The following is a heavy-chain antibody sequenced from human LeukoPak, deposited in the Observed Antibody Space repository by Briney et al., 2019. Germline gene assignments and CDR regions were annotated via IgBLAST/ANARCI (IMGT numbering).Heavy chain of an antibody. Sequence: GGSLRLSCGGSGFALNDYYVNWLRQAPGKGLEWIAYISSSSRMVNYADSVKGRFTVSRDYAKNSVYLEMTSLRGEDTAVYFCARVHNTIYWGQGILVSVPS. J-gene: IGHJ4*02. CDR2: ISSSSRMV. CDR3: ARVHNTIY. V-gene: IGHV3-11*04. D-gene: IGHD5-24*01. CDR1: GFALNDYY.